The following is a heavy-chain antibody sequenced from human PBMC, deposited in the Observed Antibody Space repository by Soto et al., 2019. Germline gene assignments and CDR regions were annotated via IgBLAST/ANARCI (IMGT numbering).Heavy chain of an antibody. J-gene: IGHJ4*02. D-gene: IGHD3-22*01. V-gene: IGHV3-11*01. Sequence: GGSLRLSCAASGFTFGDYYMSWIRQAPGKGLECISYITTSGNTIYYADSVKGRLTISRDNAKNSLYLQMNSLRAEDTAVYFCARAMYYYDSSPFDFWGQGALVTVSS. CDR3: ARAMYYYDSSPFDF. CDR1: GFTFGDYY. CDR2: ITTSGNTI.